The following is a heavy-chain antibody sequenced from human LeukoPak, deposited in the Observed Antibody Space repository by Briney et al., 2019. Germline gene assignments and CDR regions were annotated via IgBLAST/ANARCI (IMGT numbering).Heavy chain of an antibody. J-gene: IGHJ3*02. CDR3: ANLLGPGLPDAFDI. V-gene: IGHV3-30*02. CDR2: VPYDVSNK. Sequence: PGGSLRLSCAASGFTFSIYGMHWLRQAPRKGLEWVAYVPYDVSNKYYAESGKGRFTISRDSSKNTLYLQMNSLRAEDTAVYYCANLLGPGLPDAFDIWGQGTMVTVSS. CDR1: GFTFSIYG. D-gene: IGHD2-8*02.